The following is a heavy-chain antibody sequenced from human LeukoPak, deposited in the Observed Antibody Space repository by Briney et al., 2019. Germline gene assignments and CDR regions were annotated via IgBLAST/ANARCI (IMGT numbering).Heavy chain of an antibody. J-gene: IGHJ4*02. CDR1: GFTFSSYC. CDR2: IWYDGSNK. V-gene: IGHV3-33*01. CDR3: ARDPGEPYFDY. Sequence: GGSLRLSCAASGFTFSSYCMHWVRQAPGKGLEWVAVIWYDGSNKYYADSVKGRFTISRDNSKNTLYLQMNSLRAEDTAVYYCARDPGEPYFDYWGQGTLVTVSS. D-gene: IGHD1-14*01.